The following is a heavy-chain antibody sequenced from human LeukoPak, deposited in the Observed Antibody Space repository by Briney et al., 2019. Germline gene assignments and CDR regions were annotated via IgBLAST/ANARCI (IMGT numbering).Heavy chain of an antibody. Sequence: SETLSLTCTVSGGSISSYYWSWIRQPPGKGLEWIGYIYYSGSTNYNPSLKSRVTISVDTSKNQFSLKLSSVTAADTAVYYCARGGVGDSYAPLGYYYMDVWGKGTTVTVSS. CDR2: IYYSGST. J-gene: IGHJ6*03. D-gene: IGHD5-18*01. CDR1: GGSISSYY. V-gene: IGHV4-59*01. CDR3: ARGGVGDSYAPLGYYYMDV.